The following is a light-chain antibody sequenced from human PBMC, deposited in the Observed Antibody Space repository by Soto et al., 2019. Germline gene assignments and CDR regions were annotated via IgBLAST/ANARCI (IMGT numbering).Light chain of an antibody. V-gene: IGKV2-28*01. CDR2: WGS. CDR3: MQALQTPWT. Sequence: DIVMTQSPLSLPVTAGEPASVSCRSSQSLLHSNGYTYLDWYLQKPGQCPQLLIYWGSNRASGVPDRFSGSGSGTDFTLKISRVEAEDVGVYYCMQALQTPWTFGQGTKVDIK. J-gene: IGKJ1*01. CDR1: QSLLHSNGYTY.